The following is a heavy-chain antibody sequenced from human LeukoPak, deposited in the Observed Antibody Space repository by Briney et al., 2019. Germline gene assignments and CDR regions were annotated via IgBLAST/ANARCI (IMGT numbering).Heavy chain of an antibody. D-gene: IGHD1-26*01. CDR1: SGAINSYY. Sequence: SGTLCLTCTVSSGAINSYYWGWVRQPPGKGLEWTGRIYTTGATQYNPSLKSRVTMSIDTSTNQFSLNLRSMTAADTAVYYCGRQGYTASYYFLDFWSQGTLVAVS. CDR2: IYTTGAT. V-gene: IGHV4-4*07. J-gene: IGHJ4*02. CDR3: GRQGYTASYYFLDF.